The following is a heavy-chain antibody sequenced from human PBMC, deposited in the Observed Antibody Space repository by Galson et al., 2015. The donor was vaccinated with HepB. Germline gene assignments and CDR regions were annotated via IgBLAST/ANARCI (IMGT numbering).Heavy chain of an antibody. Sequence: SVKVSCKASGYTFTSYAMHWVRQAPGQRLEWMGWINAGNGNTKYSQKFQGRVTITRDTSASTAYMELSSLRSEDTAVCYCAREAGTTSADYYYGMDVWGQGTTVTVSS. V-gene: IGHV1-3*01. J-gene: IGHJ6*02. D-gene: IGHD1-1*01. CDR3: AREAGTTSADYYYGMDV. CDR2: INAGNGNT. CDR1: GYTFTSYA.